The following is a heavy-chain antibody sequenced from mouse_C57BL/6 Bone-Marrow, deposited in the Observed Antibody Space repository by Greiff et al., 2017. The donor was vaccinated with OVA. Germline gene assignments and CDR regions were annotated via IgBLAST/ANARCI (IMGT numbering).Heavy chain of an antibody. V-gene: IGHV14-2*01. J-gene: IGHJ2*01. D-gene: IGHD1-1*01. CDR3: ARSTVVEGDYFDY. CDR1: GFNIKDYY. CDR2: IDPEDGET. Sequence: DVKLQESGAELVKPGASVKLSCTASGFNIKDYYMHWVKQRTEQGLEWIGRIDPEDGETKYAPKFQGKATIPADTSSNTAYLQLSSLTSEDTAVYYCARSTVVEGDYFDYWGQGTTLTVSS.